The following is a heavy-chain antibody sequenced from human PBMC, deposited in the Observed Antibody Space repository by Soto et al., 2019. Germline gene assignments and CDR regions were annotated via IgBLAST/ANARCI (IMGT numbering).Heavy chain of an antibody. J-gene: IGHJ4*02. V-gene: IGHV3-23*01. CDR3: ARRGSGSYYDY. CDR1: GFTFSSYA. CDR2: ISGSGDST. D-gene: IGHD1-26*01. Sequence: EVQLLESGGGLVQPGGSLRISCAASGFTFSSYAMRWVRQAPGKGLEWVSAISGSGDSTYYADSVKGRFTTSRDNSKNTLYLQMNSLRAEDTAVYYCARRGSGSYYDYWGPGTLVTVSS.